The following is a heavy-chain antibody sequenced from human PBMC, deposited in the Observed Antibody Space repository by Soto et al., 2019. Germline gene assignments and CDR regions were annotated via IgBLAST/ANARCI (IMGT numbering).Heavy chain of an antibody. CDR2: VSDSGST. Sequence: PSETLSLTCSVSGGPVSGRHTYWSWIRQSPGKGLEWIGYVSDSGSTRKNPSLNSRVSISVDTFRNRFSLKLSSVTAADTAVYYCAREFNYDVWSGYSSQGYFDSWGQGILVTVSS. J-gene: IGHJ4*02. CDR1: GGPVSGRHTY. D-gene: IGHD3-3*01. CDR3: AREFNYDVWSGYSSQGYFDS. V-gene: IGHV4-61*01.